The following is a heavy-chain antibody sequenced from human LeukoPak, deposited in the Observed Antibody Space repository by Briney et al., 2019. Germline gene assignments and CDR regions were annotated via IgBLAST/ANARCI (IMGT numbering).Heavy chain of an antibody. CDR1: GYSFTIYW. V-gene: IGHV5-51*01. Sequence: GESLKISCKASGYSFTIYWIGWVRQMPGKGLEWMGIVYHGDSDTRYSPSFQGQVTISADKSINTAYLQWSSLKASDTAMFYCARGTSSYEFDYWGQGTLVTVSS. CDR3: ARGTSSYEFDY. CDR2: VYHGDSDT. J-gene: IGHJ4*02. D-gene: IGHD2-2*01.